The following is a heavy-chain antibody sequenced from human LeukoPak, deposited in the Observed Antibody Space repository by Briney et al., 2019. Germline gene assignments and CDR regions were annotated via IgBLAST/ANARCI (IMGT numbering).Heavy chain of an antibody. CDR1: GGSISSYY. V-gene: IGHV4-59*01. CDR2: IYYSGST. D-gene: IGHD4-17*01. J-gene: IGHJ4*02. Sequence: PSETLSFICTVSGGSISSYYWSWIRQPPGKGLEWIGYIYYSGSTNYNPSLKSRVTISVDTSKNQFSLKLSSVTAADTAVYYCATYGELGDYWGQGTLVTVSS. CDR3: ATYGELGDY.